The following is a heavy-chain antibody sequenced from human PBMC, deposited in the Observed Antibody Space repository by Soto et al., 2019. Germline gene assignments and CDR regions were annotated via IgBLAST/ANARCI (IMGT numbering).Heavy chain of an antibody. CDR2: IWYDGSNK. V-gene: IGHV3-33*01. Sequence: QVQLVESGGGVVQPGRSLRLSCAASGFTFSSYGMHWVRQAPGKGLEWVAVIWYDGSNKYYADSVKGRFTISRDNSKNTLYRKINALRAEDTVVYYWARITRVTIYYFAYGGQGPLVTVSS. J-gene: IGHJ4*02. CDR3: ARITRVTIYYFAY. D-gene: IGHD4-17*01. CDR1: GFTFSSYG.